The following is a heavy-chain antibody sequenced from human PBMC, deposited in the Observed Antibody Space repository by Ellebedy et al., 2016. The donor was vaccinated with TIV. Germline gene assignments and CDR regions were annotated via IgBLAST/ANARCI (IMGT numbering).Heavy chain of an antibody. CDR3: AKAPTAIFAHFYYYYYYMDV. CDR2: ISGSGGST. V-gene: IGHV3-23*01. J-gene: IGHJ6*03. Sequence: GESLKISXAASRFTFSSYAMSWVRQDPGRRLEWVSAISGSGGSTHYVDCVRGRFTISRDNSKNTLYLQMTSLRAEDTAVYYCAKAPTAIFAHFYYYYYYMDVWGKGTTVTVSS. D-gene: IGHD2-21*02. CDR1: RFTFSSYA.